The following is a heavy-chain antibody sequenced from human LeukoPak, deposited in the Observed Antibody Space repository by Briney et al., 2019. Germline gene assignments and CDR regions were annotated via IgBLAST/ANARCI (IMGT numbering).Heavy chain of an antibody. CDR2: TTNKANSYTT. CDR1: GFTFIDHY. Sequence: GGSLRLSCEASGFTFIDHYMDWVRQAPGKGLEWVSRTTNKANSYTTEYAASVKGRFTISRDDSKNSLYLQMNSLAIEDTAIYYCAKNRWGSVATPDSWGQGTVVTVSS. J-gene: IGHJ4*02. CDR3: AKNRWGSVATPDS. D-gene: IGHD5-12*01. V-gene: IGHV3-72*01.